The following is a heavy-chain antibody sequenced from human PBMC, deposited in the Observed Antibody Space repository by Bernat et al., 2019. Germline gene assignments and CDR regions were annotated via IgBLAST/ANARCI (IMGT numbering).Heavy chain of an antibody. CDR3: TRDADFWSGYNYYYYYMDV. Sequence: EVQLVESGGGLVQPGRSLRLSCTASGFTFGDYAMSWVRQAPGKGLEWVGFIRSKAYGGTTEYAASVKGRFTISRDDSKSIAYLQMNSLKTEDTAVYYCTRDADFWSGYNYYYYYMDVWGKGTTVTVSS. D-gene: IGHD3-3*01. J-gene: IGHJ6*03. V-gene: IGHV3-49*04. CDR2: IRSKAYGGTT. CDR1: GFTFGDYA.